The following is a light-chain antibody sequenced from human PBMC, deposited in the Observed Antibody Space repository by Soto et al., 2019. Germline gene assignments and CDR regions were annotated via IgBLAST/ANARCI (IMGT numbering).Light chain of an antibody. CDR1: SSDVGGYDY. Sequence: QSALTQPPSASGSPGQSVTISCTGTSSDVGGYDYVSWYQQHPGKAPKLMIYEVSKRPSGVPDRFSGSKSGNTASLTVSGLQAEDEADYYCSSYAGSNILVFGGGTKL. CDR2: EVS. CDR3: SSYAGSNILV. V-gene: IGLV2-8*01. J-gene: IGLJ2*01.